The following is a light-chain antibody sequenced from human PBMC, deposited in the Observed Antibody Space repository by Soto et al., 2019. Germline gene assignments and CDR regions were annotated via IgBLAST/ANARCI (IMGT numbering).Light chain of an antibody. Sequence: QSVLTQPPSVSGAPGQRVTISCTGSSSNIGAGYYVHWYQQRPGTAPKLLIYGNSNRPSGVPDRFSGSKSGTSASLAITGVQAEDEADYYCQAYDSSLSGSVFGGGTKLTVL. CDR2: GNS. CDR1: SSNIGAGYY. J-gene: IGLJ2*01. CDR3: QAYDSSLSGSV. V-gene: IGLV1-40*01.